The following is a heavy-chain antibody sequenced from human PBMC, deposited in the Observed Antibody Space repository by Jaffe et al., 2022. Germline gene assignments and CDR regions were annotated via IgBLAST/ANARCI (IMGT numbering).Heavy chain of an antibody. J-gene: IGHJ4*02. V-gene: IGHV3-7*01. CDR3: ARVALAGRGVDC. CDR1: GFSFSNHW. CDR2: ISEDGSRG. D-gene: IGHD6-19*01. Sequence: LVESGGGLVQPGGSLRLSCVGSGFSFSNHWMTWVRQAPGKGLEWVASISEDGSRGYNVDSVKGRFTISRDNAKNSLYLQMNTLRDEDAAVYYCARVALAGRGVDCWGQGTLVSVSS.